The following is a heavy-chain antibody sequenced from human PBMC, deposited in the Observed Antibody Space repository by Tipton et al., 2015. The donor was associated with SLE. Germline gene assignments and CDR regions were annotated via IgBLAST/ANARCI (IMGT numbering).Heavy chain of an antibody. CDR1: GFTFSSYG. V-gene: IGHV3-30*03. J-gene: IGHJ6*02. CDR3: ARDRAYSSSWDDYGMDV. Sequence: SLRLSCAASGFTFSSYGMHWVRQAPGKGLEWVAVVSYDGINKYYAESVQGRITISRDNSKNTLFLQMNSLRAEDTAVYYCARDRAYSSSWDDYGMDVWGQGTPVTVSS. D-gene: IGHD6-13*01. CDR2: VSYDGINK.